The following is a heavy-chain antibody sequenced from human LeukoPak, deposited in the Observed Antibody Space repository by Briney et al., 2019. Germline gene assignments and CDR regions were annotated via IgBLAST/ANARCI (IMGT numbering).Heavy chain of an antibody. J-gene: IGHJ4*02. Sequence: ASVKVSCKASGYTFTGYYMHWVRQAPGQGLEWMGWINPNSGGTNFAQKFQGWVTMTRDTSISTAYMELSRLRSDDTAVYYCASSGTSWGNFDYWGQGTLVTVSS. V-gene: IGHV1-2*04. D-gene: IGHD1-7*01. CDR3: ASSGTSWGNFDY. CDR2: INPNSGGT. CDR1: GYTFTGYY.